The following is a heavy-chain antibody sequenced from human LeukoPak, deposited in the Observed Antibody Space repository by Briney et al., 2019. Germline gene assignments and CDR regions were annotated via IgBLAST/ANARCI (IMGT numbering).Heavy chain of an antibody. V-gene: IGHV1-69*13. D-gene: IGHD3-22*01. J-gene: IGHJ4*02. CDR1: GGSFSSYD. CDR2: ITPIFGTA. Sequence: ASVKVSCKASGGSFSSYDISWVRQAPGQGFEWMGGITPIFGTANFAQKFQGRVSITADGSTSTAFMELSSLRSEDTAVYYCAREWGLESSGYYYAYWGQGTLVTVSS. CDR3: AREWGLESSGYYYAY.